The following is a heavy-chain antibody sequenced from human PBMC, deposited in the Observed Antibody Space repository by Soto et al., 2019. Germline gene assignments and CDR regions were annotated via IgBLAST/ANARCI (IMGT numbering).Heavy chain of an antibody. J-gene: IGHJ4*02. Sequence: VQLVESGGGLVQPGGSLRLSCAASGFTFDEYAMSWARQAPXXXLEWVSGLSYNSGTVGYADSVKGRFTISRDNAKKSLYLQMXSLRTXDXAXYXXXXXXXXXXXXXYEYWGQGTLVTV. CDR2: LSYNSGTV. CDR3: XXXXXXXXXXXYEY. CDR1: GFTFDEYA. V-gene: IGHV3-9*01.